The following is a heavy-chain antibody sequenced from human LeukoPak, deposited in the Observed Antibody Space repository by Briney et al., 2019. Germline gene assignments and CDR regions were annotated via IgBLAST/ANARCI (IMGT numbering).Heavy chain of an antibody. CDR1: GFTFSSYG. CDR2: ISYDGSNK. Sequence: PGGSLRLSCAASGFTFSSYGMHWVRQAPGKGLEWVAVISYDGSNKYYADSVKGRFTISRDNSKNTLYLQMNSLRAEDTAVYYCAKARYDSSGYQYYYGMDVWGQGTTVTVSS. CDR3: AKARYDSSGYQYYYGMDV. D-gene: IGHD3-22*01. J-gene: IGHJ6*02. V-gene: IGHV3-30*18.